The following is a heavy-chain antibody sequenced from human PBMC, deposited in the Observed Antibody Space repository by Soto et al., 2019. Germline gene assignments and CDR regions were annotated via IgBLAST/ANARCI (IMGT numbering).Heavy chain of an antibody. V-gene: IGHV1-18*01. Sequence: ASVKVSCKASGYTFTSYGISWVRQAPGQGLEWMGWISAYNGNTNYAQKLQGRVTMTTDTSTSTAYMELRSPRSDDTAVYYCARDPTDRSQACSSTAFSAVYIWG. D-gene: IGHD6-13*01. CDR2: ISAYNGNT. CDR3: ARDPTDRSQACSSTAFSAVYI. J-gene: IGHJ3*02. CDR1: GYTFTSYG.